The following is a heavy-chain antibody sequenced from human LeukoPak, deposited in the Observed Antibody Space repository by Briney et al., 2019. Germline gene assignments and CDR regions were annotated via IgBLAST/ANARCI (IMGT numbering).Heavy chain of an antibody. CDR1: GFTFSSYA. CDR3: ARADYYDSSGYYRTTAGDY. V-gene: IGHV3-33*08. Sequence: GGSLRLSCAASGFTFSSYAMSWVRQAPGKGLEWVAVIWYDGSNKYYADSVKGRFTISRDNSKNTLYLQMNSLRAEDTAVYYCARADYYDSSGYYRTTAGDYWGQGTLVTVSS. D-gene: IGHD3-22*01. CDR2: IWYDGSNK. J-gene: IGHJ4*02.